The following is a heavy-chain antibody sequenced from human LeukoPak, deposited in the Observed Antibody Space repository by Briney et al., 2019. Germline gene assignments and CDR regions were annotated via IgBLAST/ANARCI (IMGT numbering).Heavy chain of an antibody. J-gene: IGHJ4*02. CDR2: INGIDEK. Sequence: SGPTLVKPTQTLTLTCTFSGFSLTTSGVGVGWIRQPPGKALEWLAFINGIDEKRYTPSLKSRLTITKGTSKNQVVLTMTVMDPVDTATYYCAHRRSDMATVSFDSWGQGTLVTVSS. D-gene: IGHD5-24*01. CDR3: AHRRSDMATVSFDS. CDR1: GFSLTTSGVG. V-gene: IGHV2-5*01.